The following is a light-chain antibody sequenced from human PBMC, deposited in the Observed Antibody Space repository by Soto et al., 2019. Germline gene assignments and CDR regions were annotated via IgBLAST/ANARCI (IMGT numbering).Light chain of an antibody. J-gene: IGKJ2*01. CDR3: QQYSSSPLT. CDR1: QSVSSSY. Sequence: DIVLTQSPGTLSLSPGERATLSCRASQSVSSSYLAWYQQKPGQAPRLLIYGASSRATGIPDRFSGSGSGTDFTLTISRLEPEDCAVYYCQQYSSSPLTFGQGTKLEIK. V-gene: IGKV3-20*01. CDR2: GAS.